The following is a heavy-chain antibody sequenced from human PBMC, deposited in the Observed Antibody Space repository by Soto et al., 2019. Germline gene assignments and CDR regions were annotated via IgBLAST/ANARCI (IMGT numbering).Heavy chain of an antibody. J-gene: IGHJ5*02. CDR2: ISASGGGT. V-gene: IGHV3-23*01. D-gene: IGHD1-26*01. CDR1: GFTFSSYA. Sequence: EVQLLESGGDLVQPGGSLRLSCVASGFTFSSYAISWVRQAPGKGLEWVSSISASGGGTYYADSVKGRFTISRDNAKKTLYLQMKHLRVEDTAVYYCAKDRVSTGARPRFDPWGKGTLVIVSS. CDR3: AKDRVSTGARPRFDP.